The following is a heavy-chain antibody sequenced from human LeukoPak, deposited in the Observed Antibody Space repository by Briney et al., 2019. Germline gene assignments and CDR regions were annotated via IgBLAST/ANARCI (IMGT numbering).Heavy chain of an antibody. D-gene: IGHD1-26*01. Sequence: ALVKVSCKASGGTFSSYAISWVRQAPGQGLEWMGGIIPIFGTANYAQKFQGRVTITTGESTSTAYMELSSLRSADPSVYYGARNGVGRGWELRYAFDIRGQGTMVTVSS. CDR2: IIPIFGTA. J-gene: IGHJ3*02. CDR1: GGTFSSYA. CDR3: ARNGVGRGWELRYAFDI. V-gene: IGHV1-69*05.